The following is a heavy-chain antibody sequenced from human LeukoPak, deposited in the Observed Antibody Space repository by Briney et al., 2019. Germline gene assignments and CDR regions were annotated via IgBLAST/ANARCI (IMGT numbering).Heavy chain of an antibody. Sequence: GGSLRLSCAASGFTFSSYWMSWVRQAPGKGLEWVANIKQDGSEKHYVDSVKGRFTISRDNAKNTLYLQMNSLRAEDTAVYYCAKDNPYFDYWGQGTLVTVSS. CDR3: AKDNPYFDY. D-gene: IGHD1-14*01. J-gene: IGHJ4*02. CDR2: IKQDGSEK. CDR1: GFTFSSYW. V-gene: IGHV3-7*01.